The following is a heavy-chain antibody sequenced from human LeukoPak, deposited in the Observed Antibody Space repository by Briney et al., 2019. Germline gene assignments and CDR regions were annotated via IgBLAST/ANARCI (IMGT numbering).Heavy chain of an antibody. D-gene: IGHD6-19*01. CDR1: GFTFDDYA. CDR2: ISWNSGSI. Sequence: PGRSPRLSCAASGFTFDDYAMHWVRQAPGKGLEWVSGISWNSGSIGYADSVKGRFTIPRDNAKNSLYLQMNSLRAEDAALYYCAKGPYSSGWYQYFQHWGQGTLVTVSS. V-gene: IGHV3-9*01. CDR3: AKGPYSSGWYQYFQH. J-gene: IGHJ1*01.